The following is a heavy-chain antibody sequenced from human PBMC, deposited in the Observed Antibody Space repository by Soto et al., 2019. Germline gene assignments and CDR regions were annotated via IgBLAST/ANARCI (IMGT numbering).Heavy chain of an antibody. D-gene: IGHD2-2*01. V-gene: IGHV1-18*04. CDR1: GYTFTSYG. CDR2: ISAYNGNT. J-gene: IGHJ6*02. Sequence: ASVKVSCKASGYTFTSYGISWVRQAPGQGLEWMGWISAYNGNTNYAQKLQGRVTMTTDTSTSTAYMELRSLRSDDTAVYYCARDPSSTSRPNYYGMDVWGQGTTVTVSS. CDR3: ARDPSSTSRPNYYGMDV.